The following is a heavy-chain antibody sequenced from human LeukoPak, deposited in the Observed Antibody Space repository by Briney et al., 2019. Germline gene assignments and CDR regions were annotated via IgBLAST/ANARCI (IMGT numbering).Heavy chain of an antibody. J-gene: IGHJ4*02. Sequence: GASLRLSCAASGFTFSSYAMSWVRQAPGKGLEWVSAISGSGGSTYYADSVKGRFTISRDNSKNTLYLQMNSLRAEDTAIYYCAKDHFADYGDYVGFFGYWGQGTLVTVSS. CDR3: AKDHFADYGDYVGFFGY. CDR1: GFTFSSYA. CDR2: ISGSGGST. D-gene: IGHD4-17*01. V-gene: IGHV3-23*01.